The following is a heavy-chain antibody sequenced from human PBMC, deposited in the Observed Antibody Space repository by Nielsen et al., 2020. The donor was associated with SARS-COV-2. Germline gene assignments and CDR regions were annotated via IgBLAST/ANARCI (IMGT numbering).Heavy chain of an antibody. CDR3: ARPREDSSGYYSPDAFDI. J-gene: IGHJ3*02. CDR1: GYTFTSYA. CDR2: ISAYNGNT. V-gene: IGHV1-18*01. D-gene: IGHD3-22*01. Sequence: ASVKVSCKASGYTFTSYAMHWVRQAPGQGLEWMGWISAYNGNTNYAQKLQGRVTMTTDTSTSTAYMELRSLRSDDTAVYYCARPREDSSGYYSPDAFDIWGQGTMVTVSS.